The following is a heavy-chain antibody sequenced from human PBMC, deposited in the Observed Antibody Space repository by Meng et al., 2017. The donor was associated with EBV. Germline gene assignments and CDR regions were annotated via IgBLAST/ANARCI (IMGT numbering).Heavy chain of an antibody. V-gene: IGHV1-2*06. CDR2: INPSSGGT. CDR3: ARVGIAVAGTGDY. J-gene: IGHJ4*02. D-gene: IGHD6-19*01. CDR1: GYTFTGYY. Sequence: VVPLQVGVEVKKPGASGTVACQASGYTFTGYYLRWVRQAPGQGLEWMGRINPSSGGTNYAQKFQGRVTMTRDTSISTAYMELTRLRSAETAVYSCARVGIAVAGTGDYWGQGTLVTVSS.